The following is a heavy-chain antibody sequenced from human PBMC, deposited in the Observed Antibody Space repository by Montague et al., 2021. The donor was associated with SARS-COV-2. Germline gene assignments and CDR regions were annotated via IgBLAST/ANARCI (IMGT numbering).Heavy chain of an antibody. D-gene: IGHD3-10*01. V-gene: IGHV4-34*01. CDR1: SGSFRGYY. CDR2: INHSGST. J-gene: IGHJ6*02. CDR3: ARLGAITLVRGITKADFSNYGMDV. Sequence: SETLSLTCAVSSGSFRGYYWSWIRQPPGKGLEWIGEINHSGSTTYNPSLESRVSISVDTSNKQFSLKVTSVTAADTAAYYCARLGAITLVRGITKADFSNYGMDVWGQGTTVTVSS.